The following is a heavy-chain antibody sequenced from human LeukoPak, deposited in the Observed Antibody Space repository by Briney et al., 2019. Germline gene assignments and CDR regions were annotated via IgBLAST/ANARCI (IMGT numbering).Heavy chain of an antibody. CDR2: INPNSGGT. CDR1: GYTFTGYF. J-gene: IGHJ3*02. CDR3: ATAVIVAVFGDAFDI. V-gene: IGHV1-2*02. D-gene: IGHD6-13*01. Sequence: ASVKVSCKASGYTFTGYFMHWVRQAPGQGLEWMGWINPNSGGTNYAQKFQGRVTMTRGTSISTAYMGLRRLRYDDTAVYYCATAVIVAVFGDAFDIWGQGTLVTVSS.